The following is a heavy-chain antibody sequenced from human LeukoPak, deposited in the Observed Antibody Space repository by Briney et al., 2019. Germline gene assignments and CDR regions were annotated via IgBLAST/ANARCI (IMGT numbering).Heavy chain of an antibody. CDR3: ARHGSWSFDY. CDR2: ITSGSGSNV. Sequence: GGSLRLSCAASGFTFSNAMSWVRQAPGKGLQWVSAITSGSGSNVYYTDSLKGRFTISRDNSKNTLYLQMNSLRAEDTAVYYCARHGSWSFDYWGQGTLVTVSA. J-gene: IGHJ4*02. V-gene: IGHV3-23*01. CDR1: GFTFSNA. D-gene: IGHD6-13*01.